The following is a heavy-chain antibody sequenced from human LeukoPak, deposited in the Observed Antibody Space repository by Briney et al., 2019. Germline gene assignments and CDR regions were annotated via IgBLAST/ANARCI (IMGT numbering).Heavy chain of an antibody. CDR3: ARGILGYCSSTSCYTYYYYYMDV. V-gene: IGHV4-34*01. CDR2: INHSGST. D-gene: IGHD2-2*02. J-gene: IGHJ6*03. CDR1: GGSFSGYY. Sequence: SETLSLACAVYGGSFSGYYWSWIRQPPGRGLEWIGEINHSGSTNYNPSLKSRGTISVDTSKNQVSLKLSSVTAADTAVYYCARGILGYCSSTSCYTYYYYYMDVWGKGTTVTVSS.